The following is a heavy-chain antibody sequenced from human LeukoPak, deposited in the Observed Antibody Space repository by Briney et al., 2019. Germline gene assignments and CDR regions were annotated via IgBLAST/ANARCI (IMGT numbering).Heavy chain of an antibody. D-gene: IGHD2-21*01. J-gene: IGHJ6*02. CDR3: AREGEHIQHYYYGMDV. V-gene: IGHV6-1*01. CDR2: TYYRSKWYN. CDR1: GDSISSNSAA. Sequence: SQTLSLTCAISGDSISSNSAAWNWIRQSPSRGLEWLGRTYYRSKWYNDYAVSVKSRITINPDTSKNQFSLQLNSVTPEDTAVYYCAREGEHIQHYYYGMDVWGQGTTVTVSS.